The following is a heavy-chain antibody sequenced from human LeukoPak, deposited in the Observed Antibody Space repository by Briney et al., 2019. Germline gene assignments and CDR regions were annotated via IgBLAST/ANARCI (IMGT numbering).Heavy chain of an antibody. D-gene: IGHD3-10*01. J-gene: IGHJ3*02. CDR3: ARDPRFGLSADAFDI. CDR2: INPNSGGT. V-gene: IGHV1-2*02. Sequence: ASVKVSCKASGYTFTGYYMHWVRQAPGQGLEWMGWINPNSGGTNYAQKFQGRVTMTRDTSISTAYMELSRLRSEDTAVYYCARDPRFGLSADAFDIWGQGTMVTVSS. CDR1: GYTFTGYY.